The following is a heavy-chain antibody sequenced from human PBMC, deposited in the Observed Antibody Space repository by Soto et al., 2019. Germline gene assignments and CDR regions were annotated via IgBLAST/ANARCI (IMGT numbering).Heavy chain of an antibody. V-gene: IGHV3-21*01. CDR2: ISSSSSYI. CDR3: ARVLRSSSWYAPYGY. J-gene: IGHJ4*02. CDR1: GFTFSSYS. Sequence: GGSLRLSCAASGFTFSSYSMNWVRQAPGKGLEWVSSISSSSSYIYYADSVKGRFTISRDNAKNSLYLQMNSLRAEDTAVYYCARVLRSSSWYAPYGYWGQGTLVTVSS. D-gene: IGHD6-13*01.